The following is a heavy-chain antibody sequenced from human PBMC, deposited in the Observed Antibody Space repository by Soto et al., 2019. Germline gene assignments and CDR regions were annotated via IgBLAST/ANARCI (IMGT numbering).Heavy chain of an antibody. J-gene: IGHJ4*02. CDR1: GESFSGYI. CDR2: INHSGID. CDR3: TRGLITVIHYSVGWYYFDS. D-gene: IGHD6-19*01. Sequence: QVQLQQSGAGLLKPSETLSLTCTVYGESFSGYIWTWIRQTPGKGLQWMGQINHSGIDYYNPSLKSAGTRALSTSNTQLSLELSTVTAAEMAEYYCTRGLITVIHYSVGWYYFDSWGQGPQVTVSS. V-gene: IGHV4-34*01.